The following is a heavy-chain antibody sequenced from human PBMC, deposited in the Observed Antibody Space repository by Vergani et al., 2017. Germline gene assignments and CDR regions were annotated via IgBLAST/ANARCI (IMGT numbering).Heavy chain of an antibody. CDR2: ISYDGSKK. CDR1: GFTFSSYA. Sequence: QVQLVESGGGVVKPGRSLRLSCAASGFTFSSYAMHWVRQAPGKGLEWVAVISYDGSKKYYADSVKGRFTISRDNSKNTLYLQMNSLRAEDTAVYYCARGPQQLAYYWYFDLWGRGTLVTVSS. D-gene: IGHD6-13*01. V-gene: IGHV3-30*04. J-gene: IGHJ2*01. CDR3: ARGPQQLAYYWYFDL.